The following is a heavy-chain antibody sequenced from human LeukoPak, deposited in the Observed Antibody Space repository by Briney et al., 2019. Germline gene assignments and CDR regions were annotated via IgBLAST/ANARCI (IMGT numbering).Heavy chain of an antibody. Sequence: SETLSLTCTVSGGSSSSSSYYWSWIRQPAGKGLEWIGRIYTSGSTNYNPSLKSRVTISVDTSKNQFSLKLSSVTAADTAVYYCARDAKGGYRSLGYWGQGTLVTVSS. CDR1: GGSSSSSSYY. CDR2: IYTSGST. D-gene: IGHD5-18*01. CDR3: ARDAKGGYRSLGY. J-gene: IGHJ4*02. V-gene: IGHV4-61*02.